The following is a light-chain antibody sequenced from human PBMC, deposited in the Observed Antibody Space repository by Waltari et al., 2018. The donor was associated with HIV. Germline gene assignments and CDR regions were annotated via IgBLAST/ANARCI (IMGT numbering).Light chain of an antibody. J-gene: IGLJ2*01. CDR3: ASNRLDYTLI. CDR1: STDSLFYQY. V-gene: IGLV2-14*03. CDR2: DIN. Sequence: QSAFTQPASVSGFLGQPLNISCPAISTDSLFYQYSSSYQQHPGKIPILIIFDINNRPSGVSDHFSGSRSGNSASLTFSGLQSGDEAHYYCASNRLDYTLIFGGGTKLTVL.